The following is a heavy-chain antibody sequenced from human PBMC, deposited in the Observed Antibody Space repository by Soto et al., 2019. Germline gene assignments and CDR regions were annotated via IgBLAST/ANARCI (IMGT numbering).Heavy chain of an antibody. CDR1: GFTFISYA. Sequence: QVQLVESGGGVVQPGRSLRLSCAASGFTFISYAVHWVRQAPGKGLEWVAVISYDGSNKYYADSVKGRFTISRDNSKNTLYLQMNSLRAEDTAVYYCACGIARSNFDYWGQATLVTVSS. V-gene: IGHV3-30-3*01. J-gene: IGHJ4*02. CDR2: ISYDGSNK. D-gene: IGHD2-21*01. CDR3: ACGIARSNFDY.